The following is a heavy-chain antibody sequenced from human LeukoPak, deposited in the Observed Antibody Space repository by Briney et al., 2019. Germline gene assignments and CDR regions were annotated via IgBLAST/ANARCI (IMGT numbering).Heavy chain of an antibody. Sequence: PSETLSLTCTVSGGSISSGGYYWSWIRQPPGKGLEWIGYIYHSGSTYYNPSLKSRVTISVDRSKNQFFLKLSSVTAADTAVYYCARDSPKWSSSPDFDYWGQGTLVTVSS. D-gene: IGHD6-6*01. V-gene: IGHV4-30-2*01. J-gene: IGHJ4*02. CDR2: IYHSGST. CDR1: GGSISSGGYY. CDR3: ARDSPKWSSSPDFDY.